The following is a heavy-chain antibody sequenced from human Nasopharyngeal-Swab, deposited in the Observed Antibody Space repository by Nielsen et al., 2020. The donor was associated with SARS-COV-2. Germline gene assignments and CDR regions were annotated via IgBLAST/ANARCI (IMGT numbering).Heavy chain of an antibody. CDR1: GYTFTSYA. V-gene: IGHV7-4-1*02. J-gene: IGHJ6*02. Sequence: ASVKVSCKASGYTFTSYAMNWVRQAPGQGLEWMGWINTNTGNPAYAQGFTGRFVFSLDTSVSTTYLQISSLKAEDTAVFYCARVRDAYYDFWSGYAMDFWGQGTTVTVSS. CDR3: ARVRDAYYDFWSGYAMDF. CDR2: INTNTGNP. D-gene: IGHD3-3*01.